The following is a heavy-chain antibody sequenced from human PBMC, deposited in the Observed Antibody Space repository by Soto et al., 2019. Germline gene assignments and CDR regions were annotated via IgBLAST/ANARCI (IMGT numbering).Heavy chain of an antibody. D-gene: IGHD2-15*01. CDR2: IYPGDSDT. Sequence: GESLKISCKGSGYSFTSYWIGWVRQMPGKGLEWMGIIYPGDSDTRYSPSFQGQVTISADKSISTAYLQWSSLKASDTAMYYRASGPYCSGGSCYSTRNWFDPWGQGTLVTVSS. CDR3: ASGPYCSGGSCYSTRNWFDP. V-gene: IGHV5-51*01. CDR1: GYSFTSYW. J-gene: IGHJ5*02.